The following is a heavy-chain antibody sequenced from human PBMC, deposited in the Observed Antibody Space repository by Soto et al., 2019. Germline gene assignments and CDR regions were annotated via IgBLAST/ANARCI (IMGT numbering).Heavy chain of an antibody. CDR3: AKLAGYCSGNSCHGDYAMDV. CDR2: FYYSENT. Sequence: SETLSLTCSVSGGSISSKSYSWGWIRQPPGKGLEWIGTFYYSENTYYNPSLKSRVTISVDTSKNQFSLKLSSVAAADTAVYYCAKLAGYCSGNSCHGDYAMDVWGQGTTVTVSS. V-gene: IGHV4-39*01. CDR1: GGSISSKSYS. D-gene: IGHD2-2*01. J-gene: IGHJ6*02.